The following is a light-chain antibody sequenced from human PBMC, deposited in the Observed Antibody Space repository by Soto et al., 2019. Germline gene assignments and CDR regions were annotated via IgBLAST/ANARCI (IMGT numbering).Light chain of an antibody. CDR2: GAS. CDR1: QTIRSNY. Sequence: ETVLTQSPGTLSLSPGERATLSCRASQTIRSNYLAWYRQTPGQAPRLLIYGASNRATGIADRFSGSGSGTDFTLIISRLEPEDFALYYCQQYGISPWTFGQWTKVEIK. V-gene: IGKV3-20*01. CDR3: QQYGISPWT. J-gene: IGKJ1*01.